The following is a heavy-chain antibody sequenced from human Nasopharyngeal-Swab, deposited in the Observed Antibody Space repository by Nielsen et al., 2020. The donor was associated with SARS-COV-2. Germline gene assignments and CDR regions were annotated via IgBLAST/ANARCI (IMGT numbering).Heavy chain of an antibody. CDR2: IWYDGSNK. Sequence: GESLKISCAASGFTFSSYGMHWVRQAPGKGLEWVAVIWYDGSNKYYADSVKGRFTISRDNSKNTLYLQMNSLRAEDTAVYYCARDPHVDTAMDPGYCGMDVWGQGTTVTVSS. CDR1: GFTFSSYG. CDR3: ARDPHVDTAMDPGYCGMDV. J-gene: IGHJ6*02. D-gene: IGHD5-18*01. V-gene: IGHV3-33*01.